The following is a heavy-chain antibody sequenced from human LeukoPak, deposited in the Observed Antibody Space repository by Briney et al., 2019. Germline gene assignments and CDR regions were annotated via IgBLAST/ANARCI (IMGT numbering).Heavy chain of an antibody. V-gene: IGHV4-59*01. CDR2: IYYSGST. CDR3: ARGDGDYLFVY. D-gene: IGHD4-17*01. J-gene: IGHJ4*02. CDR1: GGSISSYY. Sequence: PSETLSLTCTISGGSISSYYWSWIRQPPGKGLEWIGYIYYSGSTNYNPSLKSRVTISVNTSKNQFSLKLSSVTAADTAVYYCARGDGDYLFVYWGQGTLVTVSS.